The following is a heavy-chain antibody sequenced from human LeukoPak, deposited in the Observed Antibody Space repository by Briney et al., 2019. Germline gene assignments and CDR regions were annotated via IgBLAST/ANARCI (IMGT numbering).Heavy chain of an antibody. CDR2: ITPNSGGT. CDR1: GYTFTDYY. D-gene: IGHD3-3*01. J-gene: IGHJ6*02. Sequence: ASVKVSCKASGYTFTDYYMHWVRQAPGQGLEWIGWITPNSGGTNYAQKFQGRVTMTRDTSISTAYMELTRLRSDDTSVYYCARDGSNYDFWSGYAPSRGMDVWGQGTTVIVSS. V-gene: IGHV1-2*02. CDR3: ARDGSNYDFWSGYAPSRGMDV.